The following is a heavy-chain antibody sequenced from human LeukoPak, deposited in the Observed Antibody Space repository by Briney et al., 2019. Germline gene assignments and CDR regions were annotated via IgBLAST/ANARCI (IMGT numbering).Heavy chain of an antibody. Sequence: AGGSLRLSCAASGFSLIKYGMHWVRQAPGKGLEWVAVFWAHGRSQDYADSVKGRFTICRDTAPNTLKLQMNRLRGEDTAIDYCVRVDDTSSHFSLFEYWGKGTRVTVSS. CDR3: VRVDDTSSHFSLFEY. V-gene: IGHV3-33*01. D-gene: IGHD2-2*01. CDR2: FWAHGRSQ. CDR1: GFSLIKYG. J-gene: IGHJ4*02.